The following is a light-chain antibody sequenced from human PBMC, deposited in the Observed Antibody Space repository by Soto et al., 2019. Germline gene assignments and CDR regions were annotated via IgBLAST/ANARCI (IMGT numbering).Light chain of an antibody. CDR1: SSDVGGYNY. CDR2: EVS. CDR3: SSYTGSSTLV. J-gene: IGLJ3*02. Sequence: QSVLTQPPSASGSPGQSVAISCTGTSSDVGGYNYVSWYQQHPGKAPKLMIYEVSNRPSGVSNRFSGSKSGNTASLTISGLQADDEADYYCSSYTGSSTLVFGGGTKLTVL. V-gene: IGLV2-14*01.